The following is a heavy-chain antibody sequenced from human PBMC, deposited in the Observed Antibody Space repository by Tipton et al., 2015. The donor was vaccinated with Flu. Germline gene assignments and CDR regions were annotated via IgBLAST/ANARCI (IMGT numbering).Heavy chain of an antibody. V-gene: IGHV3-9*01. Sequence: SLRLSCAASGFTFDDYAMHWVRQAPGKGLEWVSGISWNSGSIGYADSVKGRFTISRDNAKNSLYLQMNSLRAEDTALYYCASALPTWGQGTLVTVSS. CDR3: ASALPT. J-gene: IGHJ4*02. CDR2: ISWNSGSI. CDR1: GFTFDDYA.